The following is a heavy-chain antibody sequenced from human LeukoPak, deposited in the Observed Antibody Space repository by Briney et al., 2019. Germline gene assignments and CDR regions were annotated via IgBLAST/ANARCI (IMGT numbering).Heavy chain of an antibody. Sequence: GGSLRLSCAASGFTFSTYGMHWVRQAPGKGLEWVAIISYDGNDKYYADSVKGRFTISRDNSKNTVYLQMNSLRAEDTAVYYCAKDRFGCSSTSCYSLDYWGQGTLVTVSS. CDR3: AKDRFGCSSTSCYSLDY. J-gene: IGHJ4*02. CDR1: GFTFSTYG. V-gene: IGHV3-30*18. D-gene: IGHD2-2*01. CDR2: ISYDGNDK.